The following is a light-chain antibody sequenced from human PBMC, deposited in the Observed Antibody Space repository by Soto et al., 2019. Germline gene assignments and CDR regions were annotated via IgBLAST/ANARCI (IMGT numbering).Light chain of an antibody. Sequence: DIQMTQSPSSLSASFGDRVTITCRASQGIGVYLAWFQQKPGNAPKLLIYAASTLQSGVRSRFSGSGSGTDFTLTISGLQPEDVATYYCQKYNSAPLTFGGGTKVEIK. V-gene: IGKV1-27*01. CDR2: AAS. CDR1: QGIGVY. CDR3: QKYNSAPLT. J-gene: IGKJ4*01.